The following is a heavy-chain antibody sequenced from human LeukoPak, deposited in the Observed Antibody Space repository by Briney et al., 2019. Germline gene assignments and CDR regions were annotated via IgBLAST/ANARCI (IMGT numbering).Heavy chain of an antibody. CDR1: GFTFSSYA. J-gene: IGHJ4*02. CDR2: ISYDGSNK. CDR3: ARDLDSSGWYDY. D-gene: IGHD6-19*01. Sequence: GGSLRLSCAASGFTFSSYAMHWVCQAPGKGLEWVAVISYDGSNKYYADSVKGRFTISRDNSKNTLYLQMNSLRAEDTAVYYCARDLDSSGWYDYWGQGTLVTVSS. V-gene: IGHV3-30-3*01.